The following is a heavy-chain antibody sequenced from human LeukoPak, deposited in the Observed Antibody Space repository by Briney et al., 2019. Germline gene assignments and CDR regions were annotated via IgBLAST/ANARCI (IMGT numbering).Heavy chain of an antibody. CDR2: ISGSGGST. Sequence: GGSLRLSCAASGFTFSSYAMSRVRQAPGKGLEWVSAISGSGGSTYYADSVKGRFTISRDNSKNTLYLQMNSLRAEDTAVYYCAKDFLIAVAGTIDYWGQGTLVTVSS. J-gene: IGHJ4*02. V-gene: IGHV3-23*01. CDR1: GFTFSSYA. CDR3: AKDFLIAVAGTIDY. D-gene: IGHD6-19*01.